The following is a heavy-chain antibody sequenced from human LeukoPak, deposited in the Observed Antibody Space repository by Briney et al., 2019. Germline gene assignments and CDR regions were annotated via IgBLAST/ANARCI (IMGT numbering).Heavy chain of an antibody. CDR3: ARSSYYDSEGPYYFDY. Sequence: ASVKVSCKASGYTLTGYYMHWVRQAPGQGLEWMGWINPNSGGTNYAQKFQGRVTMTRDTSISTAYMELSRLRSDDTAVYYCARSSYYDSEGPYYFDYWGQGTLVTVSS. V-gene: IGHV1-2*02. CDR1: GYTLTGYY. J-gene: IGHJ4*02. D-gene: IGHD3-22*01. CDR2: INPNSGGT.